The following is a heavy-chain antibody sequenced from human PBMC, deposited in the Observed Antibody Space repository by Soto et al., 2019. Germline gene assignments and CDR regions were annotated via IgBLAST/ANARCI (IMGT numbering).Heavy chain of an antibody. Sequence: PGGSLRLSCAASGFTFSSYAMHWVRQAPGKGLEWVAVISYDGSNKYYADSVKGRFTISRDNSKNTLYLQMNSLRAEDTAVYYCARVTPYYDFWSGSNAFDIWGQGTMVTVSS. V-gene: IGHV3-30-3*01. CDR3: ARVTPYYDFWSGSNAFDI. D-gene: IGHD3-3*01. J-gene: IGHJ3*02. CDR2: ISYDGSNK. CDR1: GFTFSSYA.